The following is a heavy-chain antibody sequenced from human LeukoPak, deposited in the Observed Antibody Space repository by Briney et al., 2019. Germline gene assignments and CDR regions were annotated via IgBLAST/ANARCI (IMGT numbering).Heavy chain of an antibody. D-gene: IGHD4/OR15-4a*01. CDR3: ARIEGFNYGGERYFDY. V-gene: IGHV4-59*08. CDR2: IYYSGST. CDR1: GGSISSYS. Sequence: SETLSLTCTVSGGSISSYSWSWIRQPPGKGLEWIGYIYYSGSTNYNPSLKSRLTISVDTSKNQFSLNLSSVTAADTAVYYCARIEGFNYGGERYFDYWGRGTLVTVSS. J-gene: IGHJ4*02.